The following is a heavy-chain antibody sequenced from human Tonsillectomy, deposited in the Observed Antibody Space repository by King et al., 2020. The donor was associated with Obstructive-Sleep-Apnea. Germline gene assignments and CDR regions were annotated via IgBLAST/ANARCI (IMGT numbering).Heavy chain of an antibody. CDR1: GFTFSSYC. V-gene: IGHV3-7*01. J-gene: IGHJ6*02. CDR3: AGFPYGVVATAYSYYYNGRDV. D-gene: IGHD2-15*01. Sequence: VQLVESGGGLVQPGGSLRLSCAAAGFTFSSYCMSWVRQAPGKGLEWVANVTQDGTEKSYVDSLRGRFTISRDNAKNSLYLPMNSLRADDTAVYYCAGFPYGVVATAYSYYYNGRDVWGQGTTVSVSS. CDR2: VTQDGTEK.